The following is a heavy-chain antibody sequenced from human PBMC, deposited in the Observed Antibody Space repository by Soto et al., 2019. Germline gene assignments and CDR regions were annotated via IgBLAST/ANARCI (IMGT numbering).Heavy chain of an antibody. D-gene: IGHD2-2*01. J-gene: IGHJ4*02. CDR2: VNHSGTT. V-gene: IGHV4-34*01. CDR3: ARGIGYCSSINCYSSRRLRFDS. CDR1: GGSFSGYY. Sequence: KTSETLSLTCAVYGGSFSGYYWTWIRQSPEKGLEWIGEVNHSGTTYYNPSPKTRVTISVHTPKNQFSLKMSSVTAADTAVYYCARGIGYCSSINCYSSRRLRFDSWGQGTLVTVSS.